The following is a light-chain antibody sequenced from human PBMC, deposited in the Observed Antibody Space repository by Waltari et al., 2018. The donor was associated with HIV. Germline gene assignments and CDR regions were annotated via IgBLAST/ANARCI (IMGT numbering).Light chain of an antibody. CDR1: QGISSY. V-gene: IGKV1-9*01. CDR3: QQLNSYPYT. CDR2: AAS. J-gene: IGKJ2*01. Sequence: DIQLTQSPAFLAASLGDRVTITCLASQGISSYLAWYQQKPGKAPKLLIYAASTLQRGVPSRFSGSGSGTEFTLTISSLQPEDFATYYCQQLNSYPYTFGQGTKLEIK.